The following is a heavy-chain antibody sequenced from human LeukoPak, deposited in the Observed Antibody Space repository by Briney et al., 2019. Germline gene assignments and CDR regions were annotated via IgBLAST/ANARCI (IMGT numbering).Heavy chain of an antibody. CDR2: IYYSGST. J-gene: IGHJ4*02. Sequence: SSETLSLTCTVSGGSISSSSYYWGWIRQPPGKGLEWIGSIYYSGSTNYNPSLKSRVTISVDTSKNQFSLKLSSVTAADTAVYYCARRGVNVDTAMVFDYWGQGTLVTVSS. D-gene: IGHD5-18*01. CDR1: GGSISSSSYY. V-gene: IGHV4-39*07. CDR3: ARRGVNVDTAMVFDY.